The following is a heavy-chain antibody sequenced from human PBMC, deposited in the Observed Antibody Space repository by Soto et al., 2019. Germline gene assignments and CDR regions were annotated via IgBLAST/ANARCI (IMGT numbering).Heavy chain of an antibody. D-gene: IGHD4-17*01. CDR1: GGSVDSGNHY. Sequence: QVLVQESGPGLVKPSQTLTLSCTVSGGSVDSGNHYWNWISQPPGKGLEWIGYIYYGESTYYNPSLKSRATIAVDTSQIRFSLRLTSVTAADTAVYYCARDMGSAMTTRIFDHWGQGTLVTVSS. V-gene: IGHV4-30-4*01. CDR3: ARDMGSAMTTRIFDH. J-gene: IGHJ4*02. CDR2: IYYGEST.